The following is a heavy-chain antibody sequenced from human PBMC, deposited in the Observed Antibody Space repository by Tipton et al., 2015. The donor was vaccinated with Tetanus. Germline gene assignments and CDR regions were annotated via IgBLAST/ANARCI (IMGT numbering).Heavy chain of an antibody. CDR3: ARVAENFDY. V-gene: IGHV4-31*02. Sequence: LRLSCAASGFTFSFYWMNWVRQAPGKGLEWIGCIYYSGSTIYNPSLKSRVTVSVDTSKNQFSLRLDSVTAADTAVYYCARVAENFDYWGQGTLVTVSS. CDR1: GFTFSFYW. J-gene: IGHJ4*02. CDR2: IYYSGST. D-gene: IGHD5-24*01.